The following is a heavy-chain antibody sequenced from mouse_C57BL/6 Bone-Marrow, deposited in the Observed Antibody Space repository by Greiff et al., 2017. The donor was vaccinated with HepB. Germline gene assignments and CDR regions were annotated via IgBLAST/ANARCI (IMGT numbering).Heavy chain of an antibody. V-gene: IGHV1-19*01. CDR3: ARLVTGTWFAY. J-gene: IGHJ3*01. CDR2: INPYNGGT. D-gene: IGHD2-3*01. Sequence: SGPVLVKPGASVKMSCKASGYTFTDYYMNWVKQSHGKSLEWIGVINPYNGGTSYNQKFKGKATLTVDKSSSTAYMELNSLTSEDSAVYYCARLVTGTWFAYWGQGTLVTVSA. CDR1: GYTFTDYY.